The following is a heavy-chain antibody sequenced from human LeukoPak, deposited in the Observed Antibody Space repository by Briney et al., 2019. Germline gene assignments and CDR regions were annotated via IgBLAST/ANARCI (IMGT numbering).Heavy chain of an antibody. Sequence: PGGTLRLSCAASEFTFSTYGMHWVRQAPGKGLEWVAFIRYDGSSKDYGDSVKGRFTISRDNSKNTLYLQMNSLRTEDTAVYYCAKDVVGQQWPENYWGQGTLVTVSS. CDR2: IRYDGSSK. V-gene: IGHV3-30*02. D-gene: IGHD6-19*01. J-gene: IGHJ4*02. CDR1: EFTFSTYG. CDR3: AKDVVGQQWPENY.